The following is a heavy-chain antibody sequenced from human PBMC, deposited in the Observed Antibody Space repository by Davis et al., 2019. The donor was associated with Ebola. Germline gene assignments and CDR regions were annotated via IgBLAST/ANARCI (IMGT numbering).Heavy chain of an antibody. D-gene: IGHD3-16*02. J-gene: IGHJ4*02. CDR2: INQYGSGE. CDR3: ARGQYDYAWESYRSLTPFDY. CDR1: GFTFSNYW. Sequence: GESLKISCAASGFTFSNYWMNWVRQTPGKGLEWVANINQYGSGESYVDSVKGRFTISRDNAKKSLFLQMNSLRAEDTAVYYCARGQYDYAWESYRSLTPFDYWGQGTLVTVSS. V-gene: IGHV3-7*03.